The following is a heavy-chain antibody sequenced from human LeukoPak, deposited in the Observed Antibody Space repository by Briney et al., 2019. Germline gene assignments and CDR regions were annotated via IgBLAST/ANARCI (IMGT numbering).Heavy chain of an antibody. J-gene: IGHJ4*02. CDR1: GFIFSGYD. CDR2: IRYDGTNQ. Sequence: PGGSLRLSCTASGFIFSGYDMHWIRQSPGKGLEWVAFIRYDGTNQYYVDSVKGRFTISRDNAKNTVYLQMISLRPEDTAVYYCAKDVSDGDYVDFWGQGILVAVSS. CDR3: AKDVSDGDYVDF. D-gene: IGHD3-10*01. V-gene: IGHV3-30*02.